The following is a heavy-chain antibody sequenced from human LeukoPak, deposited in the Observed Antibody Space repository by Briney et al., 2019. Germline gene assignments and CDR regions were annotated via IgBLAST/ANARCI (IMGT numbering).Heavy chain of an antibody. CDR3: ARKSTNAGGGFDF. CDR2: INTGNDHT. V-gene: IGHV1-3*04. Sequence: ASVTVSCKPSGYTFNSFHVHWVRQARGQGLECMGWINTGNDHTRYSPRFQGRVTVAMDTSATTVYMELNSLTSADTAVYYCARKSTNAGGGFDFWGQGTLVAVSS. D-gene: IGHD2-8*01. CDR1: GYTFNSFH. J-gene: IGHJ4*02.